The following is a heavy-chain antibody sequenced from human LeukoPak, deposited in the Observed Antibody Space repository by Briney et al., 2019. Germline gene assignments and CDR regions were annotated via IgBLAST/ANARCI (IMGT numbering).Heavy chain of an antibody. CDR3: ARYMGNGWYSNHDAFDI. J-gene: IGHJ3*02. CDR2: IKQDGSEK. Sequence: GGSLRLSCAASGFTFSSYWMSWVRQAPGKGLEWVANIKQDGSEKYYVDSVKGRFTISRDNAKNSLYLQMNSLRAEDTAVYYCARYMGNGWYSNHDAFDIWGQGTMVTVSS. V-gene: IGHV3-7*01. D-gene: IGHD6-19*01. CDR1: GFTFSSYW.